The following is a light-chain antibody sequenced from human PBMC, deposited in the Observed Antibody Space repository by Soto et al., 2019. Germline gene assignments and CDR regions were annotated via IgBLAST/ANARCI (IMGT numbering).Light chain of an antibody. CDR1: ESVSSSY. CDR3: QQYDSSPLT. V-gene: IGKV3-20*01. J-gene: IGKJ4*01. CDR2: GAS. Sequence: EIGLTQSPGTLSLSPGERATLSCRASESVSSSYLAWYQQKPGQAPRLLIYGASSRATGIPDRFSGSGSGTDFTLTISRLEPEDFAVYNCQQYDSSPLTFGGGTKVEIK.